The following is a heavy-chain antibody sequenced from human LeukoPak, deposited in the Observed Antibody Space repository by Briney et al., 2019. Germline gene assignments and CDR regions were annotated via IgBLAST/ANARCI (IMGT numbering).Heavy chain of an antibody. Sequence: GGSLRLSCAASGFSVSNNYMTWVRQAPGKGLEWVSIIYGGGSTYYADSVKGRFTISRDTSNNTLYLQMHNLGADDSALYYCARGVKLTAYDAFDVWGQGTIVTVSS. D-gene: IGHD2-21*02. J-gene: IGHJ3*01. CDR3: ARGVKLTAYDAFDV. CDR1: GFSVSNNY. V-gene: IGHV3-53*01. CDR2: IYGGGST.